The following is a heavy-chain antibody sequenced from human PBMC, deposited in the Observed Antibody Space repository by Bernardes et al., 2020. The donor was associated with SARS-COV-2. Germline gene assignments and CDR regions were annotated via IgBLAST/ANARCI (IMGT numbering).Heavy chain of an antibody. Sequence: ASVKVSCKASGYTFTGYYMHWVRQAPGQGLEWMGWINPISGGTNYAQKFQGRVTMTRDTSISTAYMELSRLRSDDTAVYYCARTYNYDFWSGHFGEIYYYYGMDVWGQGTTVTVSS. J-gene: IGHJ6*02. CDR3: ARTYNYDFWSGHFGEIYYYYGMDV. V-gene: IGHV1-2*02. D-gene: IGHD3-3*01. CDR1: GYTFTGYY. CDR2: INPISGGT.